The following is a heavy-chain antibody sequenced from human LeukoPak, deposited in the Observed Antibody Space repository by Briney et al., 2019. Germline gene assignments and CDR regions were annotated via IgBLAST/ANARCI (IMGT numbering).Heavy chain of an antibody. CDR2: ISSSGSSI. CDR3: ARSRGSYNYYYYYMDV. CDR1: GFSVSSYY. J-gene: IGHJ6*03. Sequence: KAGGSLRLSCAATGFSVSSYYMSWVRQAPGKGLECVSYISSSGSSIYYADSVKGRFTISRDNAKNSLYLQMNSLRSEDTALDYCARSRGSYNYYYYYMDVWGKGTTVTVSS. D-gene: IGHD3-16*01. V-gene: IGHV3-11*01.